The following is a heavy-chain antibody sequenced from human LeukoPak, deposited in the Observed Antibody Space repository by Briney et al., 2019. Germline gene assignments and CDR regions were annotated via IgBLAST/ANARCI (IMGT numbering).Heavy chain of an antibody. D-gene: IGHD3-10*01. CDR2: IYSGGST. J-gene: IGHJ6*02. CDR1: GFSVSSNY. CDR3: ARDYGIV. V-gene: IGHV3-53*01. Sequence: PGGSLRLSCAASGFSVSSNYVSWVRQAPGKGLEWVSVIYSGGSTYYADSVKDRFTISRDNSKNTLFLQMNSLRAEDTAVYYCARDYGIVWGQGTTVTVSS.